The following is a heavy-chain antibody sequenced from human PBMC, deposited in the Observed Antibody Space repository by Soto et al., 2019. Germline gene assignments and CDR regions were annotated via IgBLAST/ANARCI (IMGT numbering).Heavy chain of an antibody. CDR2: IKQDGSEK. CDR3: ARGHYDSSGYYPGAFYI. V-gene: IGHV3-7*01. Sequence: GGSLRLSCAASGFTFSSYWMSWVRQAPGKGLEWVANIKQDGSEKYYVDSVKGRFTISRDNAKNSLYLQMNSLRAEDTAVYYCARGHYDSSGYYPGAFYIWGQGTMVPVSS. CDR1: GFTFSSYW. D-gene: IGHD3-22*01. J-gene: IGHJ3*02.